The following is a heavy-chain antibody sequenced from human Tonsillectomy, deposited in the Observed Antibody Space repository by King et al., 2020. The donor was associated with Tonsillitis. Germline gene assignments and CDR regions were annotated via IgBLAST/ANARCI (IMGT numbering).Heavy chain of an antibody. V-gene: IGHV5-51*03. CDR3: ARNHNMDV. Sequence: VQLVESGAEVKKPGESLKISWKGSGYIFANYWIAWVRQMPGKGLEWMGIIYPDDSDTRYSPSFQGQVTISAGKSISTAYLQWSSLKASDSAMYYCARNHNMDVWGKGTTVTVSS. CDR1: GYIFANYW. CDR2: IYPDDSDT. D-gene: IGHD1-14*01. J-gene: IGHJ6*03.